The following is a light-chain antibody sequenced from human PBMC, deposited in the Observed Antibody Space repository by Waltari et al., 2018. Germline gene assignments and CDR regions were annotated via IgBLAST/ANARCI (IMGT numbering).Light chain of an antibody. J-gene: IGLJ1*01. Sequence: QSALTQPASVSGSLGQSITISCAGTAYDVGNYNLVSWYQQHPGKAPKLSIYEVTKRPAGVSNRFSASKSGIAASLTISGLQAEDEAEYYCFSYAGRFSFVFGTGTQVTV. V-gene: IGLV2-23*02. CDR1: AYDVGNYNL. CDR2: EVT. CDR3: FSYAGRFSFV.